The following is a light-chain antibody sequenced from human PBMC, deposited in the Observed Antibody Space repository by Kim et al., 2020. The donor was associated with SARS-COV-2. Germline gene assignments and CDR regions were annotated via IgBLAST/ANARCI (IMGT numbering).Light chain of an antibody. CDR1: QSISSW. J-gene: IGKJ1*01. CDR2: KAS. Sequence: ASVGDRVTITCRASQSISSWLAWYQQKPGKAPKLLIYKASSLESGVPSRFSGSGSGTEFTLTISSLQPDDFATYYCQQYNSYSGTFGQGTKVDIK. CDR3: QQYNSYSGT. V-gene: IGKV1-5*03.